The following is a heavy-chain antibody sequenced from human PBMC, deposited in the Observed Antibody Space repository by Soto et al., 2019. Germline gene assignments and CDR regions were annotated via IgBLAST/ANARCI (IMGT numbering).Heavy chain of an antibody. CDR3: ARDGTYDILTGYYN. CDR1: GGSISSGDYY. CDR2: IYYSGST. V-gene: IGHV4-30-4*01. J-gene: IGHJ4*02. Sequence: PSETLSLTCTVSGGSISSGDYYWSWIRQPPGKGLEWIGYIYYSGSTYYNPSLKSRVTISVDTSKNQFSLKLSSVTAADTAVYYCARDGTYDILTGYYNWGQGTLVTVSS. D-gene: IGHD3-9*01.